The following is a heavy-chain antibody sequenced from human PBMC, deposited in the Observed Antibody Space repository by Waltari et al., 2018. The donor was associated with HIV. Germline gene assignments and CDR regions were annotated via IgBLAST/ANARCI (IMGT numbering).Heavy chain of an antibody. CDR1: GGSIKSRSYY. Sequence: QLQLQESGPGLVKPSETLSLTCSVSGGSIKSRSYYWGWVRQPPGKGLEWVGSIFYSGSTYYNPSLKSRVTISVDTSKNQFSLRRTSVTAADTAVYYCARHGRMGGGTHRRYFDYWGQGTLVTVSS. J-gene: IGHJ4*02. CDR3: ARHGRMGGGTHRRYFDY. CDR2: IFYSGST. V-gene: IGHV4-39*01. D-gene: IGHD3-16*01.